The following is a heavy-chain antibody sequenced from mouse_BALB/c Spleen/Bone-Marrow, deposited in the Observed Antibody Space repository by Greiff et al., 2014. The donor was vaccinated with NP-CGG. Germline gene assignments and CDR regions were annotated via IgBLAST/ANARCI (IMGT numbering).Heavy chain of an antibody. Sequence: EVKLQESGGDLVKPGGSLKLSCAASGFTFSNYGMSWVRQTPDKRLEWVATISSGGGYTYFPDSVKGRFTISRDNAKNTLYLQINSLKSEDAAMYYCARLTPDYAMDYWGQGTSVTVSS. J-gene: IGHJ4*01. V-gene: IGHV5-6*01. CDR2: ISSGGGYT. CDR1: GFTFSNYG. CDR3: ARLTPDYAMDY. D-gene: IGHD1-3*01.